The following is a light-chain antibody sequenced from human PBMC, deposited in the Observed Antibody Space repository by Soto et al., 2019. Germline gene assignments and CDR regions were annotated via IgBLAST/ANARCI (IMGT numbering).Light chain of an antibody. CDR1: QSVSSSY. CDR3: QHYGSSRWT. V-gene: IGKV3-20*01. CDR2: GAS. J-gene: IGKJ1*01. Sequence: EIVLTQSPGTLSLSPGERATLSCRASQSVSSSYLAWYQQKPGQAPRLLIYGASSRATGIPDRFSGSGSGTAFTLTISRREPEDFAVYYCQHYGSSRWTFGQGTKVEIK.